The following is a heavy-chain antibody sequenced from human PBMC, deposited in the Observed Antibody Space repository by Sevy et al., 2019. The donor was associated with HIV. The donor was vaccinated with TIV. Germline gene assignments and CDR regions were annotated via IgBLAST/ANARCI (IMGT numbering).Heavy chain of an antibody. Sequence: GGSLRLSCAASGFTFNFHGMHWVRQAPGKGLEWVAFIWHDGSNKYMADPGKGRFTISRDKSKNTLFLQMNSLTVEDTAVYYCARETDNSARWLDPWGQGTLVTVSS. CDR3: ARETDNSARWLDP. CDR2: IWHDGSNK. V-gene: IGHV3-30*02. CDR1: GFTFNFHG. D-gene: IGHD4-4*01. J-gene: IGHJ5*02.